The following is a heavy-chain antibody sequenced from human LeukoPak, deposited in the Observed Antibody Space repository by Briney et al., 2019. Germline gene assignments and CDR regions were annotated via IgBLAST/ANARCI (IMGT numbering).Heavy chain of an antibody. CDR2: IYYSGST. D-gene: IGHD6-25*01. Sequence: PSETLSLTCTVSGGSISSYYWSWIRQPPGKGLEWIGYIYYSGSTNYNPTLKSRVTISVDTSKNQFSLKLSSVTAADTAVYYCAGQRSYDAFDIWGQGTTVTVSS. J-gene: IGHJ3*02. CDR1: GGSISSYY. CDR3: AGQRSYDAFDI. V-gene: IGHV4-59*01.